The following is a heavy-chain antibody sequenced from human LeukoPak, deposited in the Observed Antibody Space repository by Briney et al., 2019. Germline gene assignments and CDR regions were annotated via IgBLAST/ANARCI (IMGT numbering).Heavy chain of an antibody. CDR3: ARRPRSSSYYDSSGYYKGGYFDY. Sequence: PSETLSLTCAVYGGSFSGYYWSWIRQPPGKGLEWIGEINHSGSTNYNPSLKSRVTISVDTSKNQFSLKLSSVTAADTAVYYCARRPRSSSYYDSSGYYKGGYFDYWGQGTLVTVSS. D-gene: IGHD3-22*01. CDR2: INHSGST. V-gene: IGHV4-34*01. J-gene: IGHJ4*02. CDR1: GGSFSGYY.